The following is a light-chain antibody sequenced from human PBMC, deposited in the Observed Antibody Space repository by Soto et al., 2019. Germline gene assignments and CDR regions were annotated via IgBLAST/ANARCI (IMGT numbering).Light chain of an antibody. Sequence: EIVLTQSPGTLSLSPGERATLSCRASQSISSSNLAWYQQKPGQAPRLLIYGASSRATGIPDRVSGSGSGIDFPLTIGRLLHEDFAVYFCQQYGSAPPATFGQGTNREFK. V-gene: IGKV3-20*01. CDR2: GAS. J-gene: IGKJ2*01. CDR3: QQYGSAPPAT. CDR1: QSISSSN.